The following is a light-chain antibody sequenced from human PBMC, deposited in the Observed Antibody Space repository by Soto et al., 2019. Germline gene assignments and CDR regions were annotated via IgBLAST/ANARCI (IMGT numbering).Light chain of an antibody. CDR3: SSYAGSSNV. CDR1: SRDVGGYNY. CDR2: EVN. J-gene: IGLJ1*01. Sequence: QSALTQPPPASGSPGQSVAISCTGTSRDVGGYNYVSWYQQHPGKAPKLMIYEVNKRPSGVPDRFSGSKSGNTASLTVSGLQAEDEADYYCSSYAGSSNVFGTGTKVTVL. V-gene: IGLV2-8*01.